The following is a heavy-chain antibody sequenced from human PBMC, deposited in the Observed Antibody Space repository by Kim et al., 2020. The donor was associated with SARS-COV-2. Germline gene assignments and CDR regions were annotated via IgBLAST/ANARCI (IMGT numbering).Heavy chain of an antibody. J-gene: IGHJ6*02. CDR3: ARGLEMATIAHYYGMDV. Sequence: SVKVSCKASGGTFSSYAISWVRQAPGQGLEWMGRIIPILGIANYAQKFQGRVTITADKSTSTAYMELSSLRSEDTAVYYCARGLEMATIAHYYGMDVWGQGTTVTVSS. CDR2: IIPILGIA. V-gene: IGHV1-69*04. D-gene: IGHD5-12*01. CDR1: GGTFSSYA.